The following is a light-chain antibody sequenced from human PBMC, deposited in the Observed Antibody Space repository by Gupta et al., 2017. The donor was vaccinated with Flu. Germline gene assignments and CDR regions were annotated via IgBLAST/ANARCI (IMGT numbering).Light chain of an antibody. V-gene: IGLV2-8*01. CDR2: EVS. CDR3: SSYAGNDKYV. J-gene: IGLJ1*01. Sequence: QSALTQPPSASGSPGQSVTISCPGTSSDVGAYKLVSWYQHHPGKAPKLIIYEVSKRPSGVPYRFSGSKCFNTASLTVSGLQADDESYYYCSSYAGNDKYVFGTGTKVSVL. CDR1: SSDVGAYKL.